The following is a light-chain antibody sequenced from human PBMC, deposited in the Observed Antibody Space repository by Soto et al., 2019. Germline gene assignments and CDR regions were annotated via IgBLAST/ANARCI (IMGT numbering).Light chain of an antibody. V-gene: IGLV1-44*01. CDR1: SSNIGSNT. Sequence: QSVLTKPPSASGTPRQRVTISCSGSSSNIGSNTVNWYQQLPGTAPKLLIYSNNQRPSGVPDRFSGSKSGTSASLAISGLQSEDEADYYCAAWDDSLNGVVFGGGTKLTVL. CDR2: SNN. CDR3: AAWDDSLNGVV. J-gene: IGLJ2*01.